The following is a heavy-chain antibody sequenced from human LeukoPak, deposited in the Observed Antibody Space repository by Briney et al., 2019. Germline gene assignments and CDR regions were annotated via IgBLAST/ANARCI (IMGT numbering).Heavy chain of an antibody. Sequence: GGSLRVSCAASGFTFSSSWMSWVRQAPGKGLEWVANIKQDGSEKFYVDSVKGRFTISRDNAKNSLYLQMKSLRAEDTAVYYCARGKTSQNIVTRKTYNWFDPWGQGTLVTVSS. CDR1: GFTFSSSW. CDR3: ARGKTSQNIVTRKTYNWFDP. CDR2: IKQDGSEK. V-gene: IGHV3-7*01. J-gene: IGHJ5*02. D-gene: IGHD2/OR15-2a*01.